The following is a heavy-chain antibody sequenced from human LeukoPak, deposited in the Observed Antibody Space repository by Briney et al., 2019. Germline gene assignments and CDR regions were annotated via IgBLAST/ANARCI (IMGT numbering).Heavy chain of an antibody. CDR1: GFTFGSYG. CDR2: IRSDGSNK. CDR3: ALAAGPFDP. V-gene: IGHV3-30*02. Sequence: GGSLRLSCAASGFTFGSYGMHWVRQAPGKGLEWVTFIRSDGSNKYYADSVKGRFTISRDNSKNTLYLQMNSLRAEDTAVYYCALAAGPFDPWGQGTLVTVSS. D-gene: IGHD6-13*01. J-gene: IGHJ5*02.